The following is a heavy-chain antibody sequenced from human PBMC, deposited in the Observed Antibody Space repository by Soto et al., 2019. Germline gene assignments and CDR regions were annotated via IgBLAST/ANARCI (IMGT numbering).Heavy chain of an antibody. Sequence: EVQLVESGGGLVQPGGSLRLSCAASGFTFSSYSMNWVRQAPGKGLEWVSYISSSSSTIYYGASVKGRFTISRDNAKNSLYLQMNSLRDEDTAVYYCAIVDPYGDYRNWDYYGMDVWGQGTTVTVSS. CDR3: AIVDPYGDYRNWDYYGMDV. D-gene: IGHD4-17*01. V-gene: IGHV3-48*02. J-gene: IGHJ6*02. CDR2: ISSSSSTI. CDR1: GFTFSSYS.